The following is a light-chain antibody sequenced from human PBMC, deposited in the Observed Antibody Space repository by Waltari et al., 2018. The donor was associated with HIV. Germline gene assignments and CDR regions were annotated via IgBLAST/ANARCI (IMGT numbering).Light chain of an antibody. V-gene: IGLV3-1*01. CDR3: QTWDSSTVL. J-gene: IGLJ2*01. Sequence: SYELTQPPSVSVSPGQTASITCSGHKLGDKYACWYQQKPGQSPVLVISQDTKRPPGIPERFSGSNSGNTATLTISGTQAMDEADYYCQTWDSSTVLFGGGTKLTVL. CDR1: KLGDKY. CDR2: QDT.